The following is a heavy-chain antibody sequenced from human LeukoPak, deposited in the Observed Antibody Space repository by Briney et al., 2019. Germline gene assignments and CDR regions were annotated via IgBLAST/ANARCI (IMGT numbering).Heavy chain of an antibody. CDR2: ISSSSSYI. Sequence: GGSLRLSCAASGFTFSSYSMNWVRQAPGKGLEWVSSISSSSSYIYHADSVKGRFTISRDNAKNSLYLQMNSLRAEDTAVYYCAQTLGDYWGQGTLVTVSS. V-gene: IGHV3-21*01. J-gene: IGHJ4*02. CDR3: AQTLGDY. D-gene: IGHD3-16*01. CDR1: GFTFSSYS.